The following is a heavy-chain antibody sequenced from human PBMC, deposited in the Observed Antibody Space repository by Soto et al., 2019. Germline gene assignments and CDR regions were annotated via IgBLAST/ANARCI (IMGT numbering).Heavy chain of an antibody. J-gene: IGHJ3*02. CDR3: ARVERGTATTVVDAFDI. Sequence: SETLSLTCAVYGGFVSSGNYYWSRIRQPPGKGLEWIGEMSHSGGTHFNPSLKSRVTISVDTSKNQFSLKMSSVTAADTALYYCARVERGTATTVVDAFDIWGPGTMVTVSS. V-gene: IGHV4-61*01. CDR1: GGFVSSGNYY. D-gene: IGHD1-1*01. CDR2: MSHSGGT.